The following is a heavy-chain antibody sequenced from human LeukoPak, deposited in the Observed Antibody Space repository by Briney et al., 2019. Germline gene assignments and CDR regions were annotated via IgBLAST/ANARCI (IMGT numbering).Heavy chain of an antibody. V-gene: IGHV4-39*07. J-gene: IGHJ5*02. CDR1: GGSISSSSYY. CDR2: IYYSGST. Sequence: SETLSLTCTVSGGSISSSSYYWGWIRQPPGKGLEWIGSIYYSGSTYHNPSLKSRVTISVDTSKNQFSLKLSSVTAADTAVYYCARDRGIAARFDPWGQGTLVTVSS. D-gene: IGHD6-13*01. CDR3: ARDRGIAARFDP.